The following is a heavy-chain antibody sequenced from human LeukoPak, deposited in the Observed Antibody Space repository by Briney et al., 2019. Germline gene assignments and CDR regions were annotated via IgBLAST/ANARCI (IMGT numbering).Heavy chain of an antibody. Sequence: GGSLRLSCAAPGFTFDDYGMSWVRQAPGKGLEWVSGINWNGGSTGYADSVKGRFTISRDNAKNSLYLQMNSLRAEDTALYYCARDFHMTTVVIWFDPWGQGTLVTVSS. CDR1: GFTFDDYG. CDR2: INWNGGST. CDR3: ARDFHMTTVVIWFDP. J-gene: IGHJ5*02. D-gene: IGHD4-23*01. V-gene: IGHV3-20*04.